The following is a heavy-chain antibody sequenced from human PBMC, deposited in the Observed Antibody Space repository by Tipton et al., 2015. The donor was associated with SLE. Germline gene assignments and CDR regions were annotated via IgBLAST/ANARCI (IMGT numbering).Heavy chain of an antibody. CDR1: GDSISSGPYY. CDR3: AARYYDYIWAGSRKYFFDY. J-gene: IGHJ4*02. CDR2: VYTTGAT. Sequence: TLSLTCIVSGDSISSGPYYWSWIRQPAGKGLEWIGHVYTTGATNYNPSLKTRVSISIDTPKNQISLKLNSVTAADTAVYFCAARYYDYIWAGSRKYFFDYWGQGALVTVSS. D-gene: IGHD3-16*01. V-gene: IGHV4-61*09.